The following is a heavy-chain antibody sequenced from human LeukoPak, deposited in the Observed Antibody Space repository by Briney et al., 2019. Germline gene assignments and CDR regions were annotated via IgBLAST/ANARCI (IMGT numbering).Heavy chain of an antibody. V-gene: IGHV3-43D*03. CDR3: AKVESGSYYPLDY. CDR1: GFTFDDYA. D-gene: IGHD1-26*01. Sequence: GGSLRLSCAASGFTFDDYAMHWVRQAPGKGLEWVSLISWDGGSTYYADSVKGRFTISRDNSKNSLYLQMNSLRAEDTALHYCAKVESGSYYPLDYWGQGTLVTVSS. J-gene: IGHJ4*02. CDR2: ISWDGGST.